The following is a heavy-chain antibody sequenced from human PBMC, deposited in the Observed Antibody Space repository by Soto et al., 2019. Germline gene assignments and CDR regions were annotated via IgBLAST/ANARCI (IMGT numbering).Heavy chain of an antibody. CDR3: AKGASVATEFDY. D-gene: IGHD2-15*01. J-gene: IGHJ4*02. Sequence: EVQPVESGGGLVQPGRSLRLSCAASGFTFDDYAMHWVRQAPGKGLEWVSGISWNSGSIGYADSVKGRFTISRDNAKNSLYLQMNSLRAEDTALYYCAKGASVATEFDYWGQGTLVTVSS. CDR2: ISWNSGSI. CDR1: GFTFDDYA. V-gene: IGHV3-9*01.